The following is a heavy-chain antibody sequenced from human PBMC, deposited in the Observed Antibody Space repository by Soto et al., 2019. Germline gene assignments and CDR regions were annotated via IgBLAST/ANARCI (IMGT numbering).Heavy chain of an antibody. Sequence: EVQVLESGGGLVQPGGSLRLSCAASGFAFDNYAMTWVRQAPGKGLEWVSIISGTTGHTYYADSVKGRFTISRDNSKKTQLLHMHNLGPDDTAVYFCAKNRGSVSRVYYDMDDWGPGTTVTISS. V-gene: IGHV3-23*01. CDR1: GFAFDNYA. CDR3: AKNRGSVSRVYYDMDD. J-gene: IGHJ6*02. D-gene: IGHD3-10*01. CDR2: ISGTTGHT.